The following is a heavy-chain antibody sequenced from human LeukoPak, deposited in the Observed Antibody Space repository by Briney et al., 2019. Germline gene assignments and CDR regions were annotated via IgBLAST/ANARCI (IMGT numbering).Heavy chain of an antibody. D-gene: IGHD5-24*01. Sequence: PGRSLRLSCAASGFTFSSYGIHWVRQAPGKGLEWVAGISYDGSNKFYADSVKGRFTIFRDNSKNTLYLQMNSLRAEDTAVYYCAILQTLGGDGSKKDDAFDIWGQGTMVTVSP. V-gene: IGHV3-30*03. CDR2: ISYDGSNK. CDR1: GFTFSSYG. CDR3: AILQTLGGDGSKKDDAFDI. J-gene: IGHJ3*02.